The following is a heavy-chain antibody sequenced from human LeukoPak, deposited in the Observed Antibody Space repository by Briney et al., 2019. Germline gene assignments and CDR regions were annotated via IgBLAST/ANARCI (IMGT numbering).Heavy chain of an antibody. V-gene: IGHV1-69*13. CDR3: ARQPGIYVDYFDY. Sequence: SVKVSCKASGGTFSSYAISLVRQAPGQGLEWMGGIIPIFGTANYAQKFQGRVTITADESTSTAYMELSSLRSEDTAVYYCARQPGIYVDYFDYWGQGNLVTVSS. CDR1: GGTFSSYA. CDR2: IIPIFGTA. D-gene: IGHD3-16*01. J-gene: IGHJ4*02.